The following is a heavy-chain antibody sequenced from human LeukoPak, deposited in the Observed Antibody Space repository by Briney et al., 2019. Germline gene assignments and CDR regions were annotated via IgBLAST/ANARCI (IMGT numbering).Heavy chain of an antibody. Sequence: SETLSLTCTVSGGSISISSYYWGWIRQPPGKGLEWIGIIYYSGSTYYNPSLKSRVTISVDTSKNQVSLKLSSVTAADTAVYYCARDRRDDFWSGYYSSYYYGMDVWGQGTTVTVSS. CDR1: GGSISISSYY. CDR3: ARDRRDDFWSGYYSSYYYGMDV. D-gene: IGHD3-3*01. J-gene: IGHJ6*02. V-gene: IGHV4-39*02. CDR2: IYYSGST.